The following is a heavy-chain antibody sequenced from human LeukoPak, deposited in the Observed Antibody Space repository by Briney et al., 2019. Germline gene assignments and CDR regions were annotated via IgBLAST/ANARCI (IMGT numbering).Heavy chain of an antibody. CDR2: IYSGGST. V-gene: IGHV3-53*01. CDR1: GFTVSSNY. Sequence: PGGSLRLSCAASGFTVSSNYMSWVRQAPGKGLECVSVIYSGGSTYYADSVKGRFTISRDNSKNTLYLQMDSLRAEDTGVYYCARYPSDQYYFDYWGQGTLVTVSS. J-gene: IGHJ4*02. CDR3: ARYPSDQYYFDY.